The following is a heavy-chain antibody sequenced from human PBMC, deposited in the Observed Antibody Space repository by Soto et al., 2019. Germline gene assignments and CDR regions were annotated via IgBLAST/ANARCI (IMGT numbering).Heavy chain of an antibody. D-gene: IGHD2-2*01. Sequence: ASVKVSCKASGYTFTSYGISWVRQAPGQGLEWMGWIRAYNGNTNYAQKFQGRVTITADKSTSTAYMELSSLRSEDTAVYYCARVADCSSTSCYAFDIWGQGTMVTVSS. CDR1: GYTFTSYG. CDR3: ARVADCSSTSCYAFDI. CDR2: IRAYNGNT. J-gene: IGHJ3*02. V-gene: IGHV1-18*01.